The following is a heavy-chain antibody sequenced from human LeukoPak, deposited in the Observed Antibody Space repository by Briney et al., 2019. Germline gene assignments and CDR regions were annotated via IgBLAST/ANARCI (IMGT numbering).Heavy chain of an antibody. D-gene: IGHD6-13*01. V-gene: IGHV1-18*01. CDR2: INGYNGNT. CDR1: GYTFTNYG. Sequence: ASVKVSCKTSGYTFTNYGIAWVRQAPGQGLEWMGWINGYNGNTNYVQKFQGRVTMTTDTSTSTAYMELRSLRSDDTAVYYCARVEMRDSSSDYWGQGTLVTVSS. CDR3: ARVEMRDSSSDY. J-gene: IGHJ4*02.